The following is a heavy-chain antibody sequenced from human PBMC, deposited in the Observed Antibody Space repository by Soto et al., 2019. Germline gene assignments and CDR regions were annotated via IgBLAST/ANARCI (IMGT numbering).Heavy chain of an antibody. CDR1: GFTFRHYG. J-gene: IGHJ4*02. V-gene: IGHV3-23*01. CDR2: ILNDDTT. D-gene: IGHD3-16*01. Sequence: EVHLLESGGRLVQSGGSLRLSCVASGFTFRHYGMTWVRQAPGKGLEWVSTILNDDTTYYADSVQGRFSISRDNFENKLWRQMSSLRAEDTAIYSCARDGPGGKVGDYWGQGTLVAVSS. CDR3: ARDGPGGKVGDY.